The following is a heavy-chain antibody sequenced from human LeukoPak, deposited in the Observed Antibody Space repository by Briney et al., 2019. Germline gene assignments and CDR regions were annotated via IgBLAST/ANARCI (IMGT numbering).Heavy chain of an antibody. CDR3: NRAPSGSREDY. V-gene: IGHV3-72*01. CDR2: TRDKANSHTT. D-gene: IGHD1-26*01. J-gene: IGHJ4*02. CDR1: GFIFSDHY. Sequence: GGSLRLSCAASGFIFSDHYMDWVRQAPGKGLEWVGRTRDKANSHTTEYAASVKGRFTISRDDSKNSLYLQMNSLKTEDTAVYYCNRAPSGSREDYWGQGTLVTVSS.